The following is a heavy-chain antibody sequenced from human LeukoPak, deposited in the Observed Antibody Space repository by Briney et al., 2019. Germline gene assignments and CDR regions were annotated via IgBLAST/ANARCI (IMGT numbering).Heavy chain of an antibody. J-gene: IGHJ6*02. CDR3: ARYSGSYEVNYYYYYGMDV. V-gene: IGHV3-7*03. CDR1: GFTFSNYW. Sequence: GGSLRLSCAASGFTFSNYWMSWVRQAPGKGLEWVANIKQDGSEKYYMDSVKGRFTVSRDNAKNSLYLQMNSLRVEDTAVYYCARYSGSYEVNYYYYYGMDVWGQGTTVTVSS. D-gene: IGHD1-26*01. CDR2: IKQDGSEK.